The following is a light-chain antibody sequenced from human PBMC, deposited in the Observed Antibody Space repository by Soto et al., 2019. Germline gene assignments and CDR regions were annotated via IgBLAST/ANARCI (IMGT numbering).Light chain of an antibody. V-gene: IGLV2-14*01. J-gene: IGLJ1*01. CDR1: SSDVGAYDC. CDR3: SSYTSSSTYV. Sequence: QSALTQPASVSGSPGQSITISCTGTSSDVGAYDCVSWYQHHPGKAPKVMIYEVSNRPSGVSNRFSGSKSGNTASLTISGLQAEDEADYYCSSYTSSSTYVFGTGTKVTVL. CDR2: EVS.